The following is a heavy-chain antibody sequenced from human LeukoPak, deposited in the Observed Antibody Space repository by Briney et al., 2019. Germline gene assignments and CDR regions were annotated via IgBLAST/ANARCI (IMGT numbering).Heavy chain of an antibody. J-gene: IGHJ4*02. Sequence: SGPTLVKPTQTLTLTFTFSGFSLSNSGVGVGWIRQPPGKALEWLALIYWDDDKRYSPSLKSRLTITKDTSKNQVVLTMTNMDPVDTATYYCAHALPAAGFFDYWGQGTLVTVSS. D-gene: IGHD6-13*01. CDR3: AHALPAAGFFDY. V-gene: IGHV2-5*02. CDR2: IYWDDDK. CDR1: GFSLSNSGVG.